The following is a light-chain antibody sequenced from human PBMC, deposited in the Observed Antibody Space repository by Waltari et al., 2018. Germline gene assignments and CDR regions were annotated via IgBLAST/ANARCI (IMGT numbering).Light chain of an antibody. V-gene: IGLV2-18*02. J-gene: IGLJ2*01. CDR1: SSEVGTYNR. Sequence: QSALTQPPSVSGSPGQSVTISCSGTSSEVGTYNRVSWYQQPPGTAPKLIIFDLSSRPSGVPDRFSGSKSGSTASLPISGLQAEDEGDYYCSSYTPSGTLVFGGGTKLTVL. CDR2: DLS. CDR3: SSYTPSGTLV.